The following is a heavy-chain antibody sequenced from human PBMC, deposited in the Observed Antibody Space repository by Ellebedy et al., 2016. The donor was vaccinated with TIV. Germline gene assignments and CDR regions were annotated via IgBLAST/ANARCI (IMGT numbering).Heavy chain of an antibody. CDR2: IFTSDVT. J-gene: IGHJ4*02. D-gene: IGHD2-15*01. V-gene: IGHV3-53*01. Sequence: PGGSLRLSCAASGFAVNGYYITWVRQAPGKGLDWVSVIFTSDVTSYTDSVRGRFTISRDTYKNTVNLQMNSLKVEDTAIYYCAVVAFCWGQGTLVTVSS. CDR1: GFAVNGYY. CDR3: AVVAFC.